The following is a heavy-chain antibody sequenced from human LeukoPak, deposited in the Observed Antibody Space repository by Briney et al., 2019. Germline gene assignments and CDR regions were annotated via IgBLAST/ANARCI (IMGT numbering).Heavy chain of an antibody. CDR2: ISGSSTYI. Sequence: GGSLRLSCAASGFTFTSYTMNWVRQPPGKGLEWVSSISGSSTYIYYADSVKGRVTISRDNAKNSLFLQMNSLRAEDTAMYYCARDWMLFHRPDYWGQGTLVTVSS. J-gene: IGHJ4*02. V-gene: IGHV3-21*01. CDR3: ARDWMLFHRPDY. CDR1: GFTFTSYT. D-gene: IGHD2-21*01.